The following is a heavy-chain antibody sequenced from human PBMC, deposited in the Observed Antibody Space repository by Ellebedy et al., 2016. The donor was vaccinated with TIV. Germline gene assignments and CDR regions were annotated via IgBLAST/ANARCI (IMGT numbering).Heavy chain of an antibody. Sequence: SETLSLTCTVSGGSISSYYWSWIRQPPGKGLEWIGYIYYSGRTNYNPSLKSRVTISVDTSKNQFSLKLSSVTAADTAVYYCARRGYQLFSYFDYWGQGTLVTVSS. D-gene: IGHD2-2*01. CDR3: ARRGYQLFSYFDY. CDR2: IYYSGRT. V-gene: IGHV4-59*01. CDR1: GGSISSYY. J-gene: IGHJ4*02.